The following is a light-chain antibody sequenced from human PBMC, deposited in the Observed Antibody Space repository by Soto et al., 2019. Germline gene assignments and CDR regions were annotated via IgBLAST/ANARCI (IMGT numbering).Light chain of an antibody. CDR2: GAS. V-gene: IGKV1-33*01. J-gene: IGKJ3*01. CDR3: QHYHHLPPFT. Sequence: DIQMTQSPSSLSASVGDRVTITCQASQDIRKYLSWYQQKPGRAAKLLLYGASNLETGVPSRFNGSAYGTDFTFTNSSLQHEDIAIYYCQHYHHLPPFTFGPGTKVAIK. CDR1: QDIRKY.